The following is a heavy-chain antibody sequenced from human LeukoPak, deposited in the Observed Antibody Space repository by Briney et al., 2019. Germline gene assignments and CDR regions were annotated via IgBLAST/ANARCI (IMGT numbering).Heavy chain of an antibody. Sequence: PGGSLRLSCAASGFTFNTYWMHWVRQAPGKGLVWVSRVNGNGRSTNYADSVKGRFTISRDTAKNTLYLQMNSLRAEDTAVYFCARGPQISYGSGTYYDGVFDNWGQGTLVTVAS. CDR1: GFTFNTYW. D-gene: IGHD3-10*01. V-gene: IGHV3-74*01. J-gene: IGHJ4*02. CDR3: ARGPQISYGSGTYYDGVFDN. CDR2: VNGNGRST.